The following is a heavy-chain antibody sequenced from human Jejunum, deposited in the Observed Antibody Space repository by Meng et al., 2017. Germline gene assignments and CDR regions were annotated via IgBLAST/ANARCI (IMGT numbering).Heavy chain of an antibody. CDR2: IWFDGSNQ. J-gene: IGHJ6*02. CDR3: ARYYGDSSRRNFGMDV. V-gene: IGHV3-33*01. D-gene: IGHD4-17*01. CDR1: GFTFSSYG. Sequence: GESLKISCAASGFTFSSYGMHWVRQAPGKGLEWVAFIWFDGSNQNYADSVKGRFTISRDNSKNTLYLQMNSLRAEDTAVYYCARYYGDSSRRNFGMDVWGQGTMVTVSS.